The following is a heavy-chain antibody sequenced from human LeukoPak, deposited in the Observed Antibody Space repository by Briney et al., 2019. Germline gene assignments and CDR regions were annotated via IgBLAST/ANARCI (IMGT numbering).Heavy chain of an antibody. Sequence: GGSLRLSCAASGLTFSNYGMHWVRQAPGKGLEWVSVIWADGKNKFYVDSVKGRFTIFRDNSKNTLDLQLNSLRAEDTAMYYCVKERGPYNDFDIWGQGTMVTVSS. D-gene: IGHD1-14*01. CDR2: IWADGKNK. CDR1: GLTFSNYG. CDR3: VKERGPYNDFDI. J-gene: IGHJ3*02. V-gene: IGHV3-33*06.